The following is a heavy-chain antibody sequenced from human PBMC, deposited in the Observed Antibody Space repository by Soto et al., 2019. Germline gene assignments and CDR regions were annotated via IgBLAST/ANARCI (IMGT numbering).Heavy chain of an antibody. D-gene: IGHD2-8*01. V-gene: IGHV4-4*07. CDR3: ARGEIGNGYGMDV. J-gene: IGHJ6*02. Sequence: QVQLQESGPGLVKASETVSLTCTVSGGSISRYCWRWIRQPSGKGLEWIGRIYPSGSTNYSPSIKSRVTMSVDTSKNQLSRKLSSVPAADTAVYYCARGEIGNGYGMDVWGQGTTVTVSS. CDR2: IYPSGST. CDR1: GGSISRYC.